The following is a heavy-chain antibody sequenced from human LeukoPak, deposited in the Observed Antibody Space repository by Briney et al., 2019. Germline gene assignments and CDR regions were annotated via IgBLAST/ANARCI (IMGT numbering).Heavy chain of an antibody. CDR2: IYYSGST. CDR1: GGSISSSSYY. J-gene: IGHJ4*02. Sequence: SETLSLTCTVSGGSISSSSYYWGWIRQPPGKGLEWIGSIYYSGSTNYNPSLKSRVTISVDTSKNQFSLKLSSVTAADTAVYYCARRIGSGIAVAADALYYFDYWGQGTLVTVSS. V-gene: IGHV4-39*07. D-gene: IGHD6-19*01. CDR3: ARRIGSGIAVAADALYYFDY.